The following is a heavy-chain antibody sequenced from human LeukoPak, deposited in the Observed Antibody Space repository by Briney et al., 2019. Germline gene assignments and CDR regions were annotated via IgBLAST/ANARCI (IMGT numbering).Heavy chain of an antibody. CDR3: ARRAMAYFYMDV. D-gene: IGHD5-18*01. CDR1: GYTFISYD. Sequence: ASVKVSCKASGYTFISYDINWMRQATGQGLEWMGWMNPNSGNTGYAPKFQGRVTLTRDTSTSTAYMELSSLRSEDTAIYYCARRAMAYFYMDVWGKGTTVTVSS. V-gene: IGHV1-8*03. CDR2: MNPNSGNT. J-gene: IGHJ6*03.